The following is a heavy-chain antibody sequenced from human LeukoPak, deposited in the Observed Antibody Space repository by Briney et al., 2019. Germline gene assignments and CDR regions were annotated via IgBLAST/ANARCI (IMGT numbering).Heavy chain of an antibody. Sequence: SVKVSCKASGYTFTSYGISWVRQAPGQGLEWMGRIIPILGIANYAQKFQGRVTITADKSTSTAYMELSSLRSEDTAVYYCASAKGITIDPWGQGTLVTVSS. CDR2: IIPILGIA. CDR3: ASAKGITIDP. D-gene: IGHD3-3*01. CDR1: GYTFTSYG. J-gene: IGHJ5*02. V-gene: IGHV1-69*04.